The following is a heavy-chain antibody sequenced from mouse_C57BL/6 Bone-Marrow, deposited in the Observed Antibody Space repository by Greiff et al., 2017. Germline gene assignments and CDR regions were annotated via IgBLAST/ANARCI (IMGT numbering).Heavy chain of an antibody. CDR2: IDPETGGT. V-gene: IGHV1-15*01. CDR3: TRRAGRDYAMDY. CDR1: GYTFTDYE. D-gene: IGHD3-3*01. J-gene: IGHJ4*01. Sequence: VQLQQSGAELVRPGASVTLSCKASGYTFTDYEMHWVKQTPVHGLEWIGAIDPETGGTAYNQKFKGKAILTADKSSSTAYMELRSLTSEDSAVYYCTRRAGRDYAMDYWGQGTSGTVSS.